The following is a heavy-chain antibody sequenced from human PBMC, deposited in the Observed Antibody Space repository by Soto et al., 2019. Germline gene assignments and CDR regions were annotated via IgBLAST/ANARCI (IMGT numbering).Heavy chain of an antibody. V-gene: IGHV3-7*04. CDR3: SGGVGDAF. J-gene: IGHJ4*02. CDR2: INQDGGEK. Sequence: EVHLVESGGGLVQTGGSLRLSCAIFESTVSRDWMNWVRQAPGKGLEWVAHINQDGGEKYYVDSVKGRFTISRDNAKKSLYLQMTSLRPADTAMYYCSGGVGDAFWGQGTLVTVSS. D-gene: IGHD1-26*01. CDR1: ESTVSRDW.